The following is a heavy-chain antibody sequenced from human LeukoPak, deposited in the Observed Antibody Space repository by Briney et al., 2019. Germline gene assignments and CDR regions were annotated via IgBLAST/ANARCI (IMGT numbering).Heavy chain of an antibody. J-gene: IGHJ6*02. Sequence: PGGSLRLSCAASGFIFSSYPMSWVRQAPGKGLEWVSAISGSGGSTYYADSVKGRFTISRDNSKNTLYLQMNSLRAEDTAVYYCAKAYGAAAFKHVWGQGTTVTVSS. CDR3: AKAYGAAAFKHV. CDR2: ISGSGGST. V-gene: IGHV3-23*01. CDR1: GFIFSSYP. D-gene: IGHD4-17*01.